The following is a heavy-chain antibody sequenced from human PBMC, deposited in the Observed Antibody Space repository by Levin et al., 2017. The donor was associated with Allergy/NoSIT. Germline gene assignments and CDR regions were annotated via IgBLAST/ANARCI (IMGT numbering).Heavy chain of an antibody. CDR2: ISAYNGNT. Sequence: ASVKVSCKASGYTFTSYGISWVRQAPGQGLEWMGWISAYNGNTNYAQKLQGRVTMTTDTSTSTAYMELRSLRSDDTAVYYCARVSDYYDSSGSLDYWGQGTLVTVSS. CDR1: GYTFTSYG. V-gene: IGHV1-18*01. J-gene: IGHJ4*02. CDR3: ARVSDYYDSSGSLDY. D-gene: IGHD3-22*01.